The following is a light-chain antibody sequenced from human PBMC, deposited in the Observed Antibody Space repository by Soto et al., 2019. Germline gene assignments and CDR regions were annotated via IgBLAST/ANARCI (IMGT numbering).Light chain of an antibody. CDR3: QQYNSYWT. J-gene: IGKJ1*01. CDR2: KAS. V-gene: IGKV1-5*03. CDR1: QSISSW. Sequence: DIQMTQSPSTLSASVGARVTITCRASQSISSWLAWYQQKPGKAPKILIYKASSLESGVPSRFIGSGSGTEFTLTISSLQPDDFATYYCQQYNSYWTFGQGTKVEIK.